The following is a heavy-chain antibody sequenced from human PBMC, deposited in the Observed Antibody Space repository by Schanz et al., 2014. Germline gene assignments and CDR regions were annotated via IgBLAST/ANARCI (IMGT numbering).Heavy chain of an antibody. CDR3: AKDLGVDCGDGCFNWYFDL. D-gene: IGHD2-21*02. J-gene: IGHJ2*01. Sequence: EVQLVESGGGVVQPGRSLRLSCAASGFSFSSYAMGWVRQARGKGLEWVSAMNESHSTIYYADSVRGRFTISRDNSRSTMYLQMNSLRAEDTAVYFCAKDLGVDCGDGCFNWYFDLWGRGTLVTVSS. CDR1: GFSFSSYA. V-gene: IGHV3-23*04. CDR2: MNESHSTI.